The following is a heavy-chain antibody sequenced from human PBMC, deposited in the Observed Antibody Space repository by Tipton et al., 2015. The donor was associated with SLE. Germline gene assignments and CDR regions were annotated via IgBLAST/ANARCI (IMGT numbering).Heavy chain of an antibody. V-gene: IGHV4-39*07. CDR2: IYYGGDT. CDR1: GGSISSSSYY. J-gene: IGHJ4*02. Sequence: TLSLTCTVSGGSISSSSYYWGWIRQPPGKGLEWIGSIYYGGDTYYNPSLKSRVTISIDTSRNQFSLKLSSVTAADTAVYYCARDGLGHSSGYYEYDWGQGTLVTVSS. CDR3: ARDGLGHSSGYYEYD. D-gene: IGHD3-22*01.